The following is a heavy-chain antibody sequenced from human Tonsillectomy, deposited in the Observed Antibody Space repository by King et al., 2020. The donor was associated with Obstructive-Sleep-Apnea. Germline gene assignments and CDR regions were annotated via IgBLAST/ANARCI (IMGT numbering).Heavy chain of an antibody. CDR2: INHSGST. J-gene: IGHJ5*02. CDR1: GGSFSGYY. Sequence: VQLQQWGAGLLKPSETLSLTCTVYGGSFSGYYWSWIRQSPGKGLEWIGEINHSGSTNYNPSPKSRITISIDTSKNQFFLKLDSVTAADTGVYYCAKGGLYYENPWGQGTLVTVSS. D-gene: IGHD3-22*01. CDR3: AKGGLYYENP. V-gene: IGHV4-34*01.